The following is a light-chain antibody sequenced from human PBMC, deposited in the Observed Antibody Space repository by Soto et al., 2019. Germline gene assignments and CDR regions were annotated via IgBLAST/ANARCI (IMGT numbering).Light chain of an antibody. CDR1: QSISSN. CDR3: QQYNNWST. J-gene: IGKJ3*01. V-gene: IGKV3-15*01. CDR2: GAS. Sequence: EIVMTQSPATLSVSPGERATLSCRASQSISSNLAWYQQKPGQAPRLLIYGASTRATGIPARFSGSGSATEFTLTISSLQSEDFAVYYCQQYNNWSTFGPGTKVDIK.